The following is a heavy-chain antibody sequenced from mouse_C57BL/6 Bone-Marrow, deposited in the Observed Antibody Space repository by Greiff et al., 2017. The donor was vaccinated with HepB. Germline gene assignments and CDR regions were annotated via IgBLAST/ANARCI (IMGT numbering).Heavy chain of an antibody. J-gene: IGHJ1*03. V-gene: IGHV14-2*01. CDR1: GFNIKDYY. CDR3: ARVPDLWYFDV. CDR2: IDPEDGET. Sequence: DVKLVESGAELVKPGASVKLSCTASGFNIKDYYMHWVKQRTEQGLEWIGRIDPEDGETKYAPKFQGKATITADTSSNTAYLQLSSLTSEDTAVYYCARVPDLWYFDVWGTGTTVTVSS.